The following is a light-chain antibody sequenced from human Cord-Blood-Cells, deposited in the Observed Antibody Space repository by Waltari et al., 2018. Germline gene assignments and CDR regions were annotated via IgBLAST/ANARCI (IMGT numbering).Light chain of an antibody. CDR3: QQYDNLPLT. CDR2: DAS. CDR1: QDISNY. Sequence: DIQMTQSPSSLSASVGDRVTITCQASQDISNYLNGYQQKPGKAPKLLIYDASKLETGVTSRFSGSVSGTDFTFTISSLQPEDIATYYCQQYDNLPLTFGGGTKVEIK. J-gene: IGKJ4*01. V-gene: IGKV1-33*01.